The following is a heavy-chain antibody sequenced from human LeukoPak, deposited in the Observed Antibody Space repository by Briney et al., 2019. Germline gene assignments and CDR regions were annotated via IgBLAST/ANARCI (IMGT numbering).Heavy chain of an antibody. D-gene: IGHD2-15*01. CDR3: ARTKCSGGSCYGDY. CDR1: GGSISSGGYY. CDR2: IYYSGST. Sequence: SQTLSLTCTVSGGSISSGGYYWSWIRQHPGKGLEWIGYIYYSGSTYYNPSLKSRLTTSVDTSKNQFSLKLSSVTAADTAVYYCARTKCSGGSCYGDYWGQGTLVTVSS. V-gene: IGHV4-31*03. J-gene: IGHJ4*02.